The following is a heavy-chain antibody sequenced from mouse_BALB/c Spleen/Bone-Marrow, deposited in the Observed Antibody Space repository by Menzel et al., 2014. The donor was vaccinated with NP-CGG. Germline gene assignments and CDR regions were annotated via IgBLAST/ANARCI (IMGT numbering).Heavy chain of an antibody. CDR1: GFTFSSFG. CDR3: ARRDDGYYNFDY. V-gene: IGHV5-17*02. J-gene: IGHJ2*01. CDR2: ISSGSSTI. D-gene: IGHD2-3*01. Sequence: EVQLQESGGGLVQPGGPRKLSCAASGFTFSSFGMHWVRQAPEKGLEWVAYISSGSSTIYYADTVKGRFTISRDNPKNTLFLQMTSLRSEDTAMYYCARRDDGYYNFDYWGQGTTLTVSS.